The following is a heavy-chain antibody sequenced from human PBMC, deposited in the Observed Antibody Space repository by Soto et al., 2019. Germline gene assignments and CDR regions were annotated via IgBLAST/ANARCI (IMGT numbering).Heavy chain of an antibody. Sequence: LRLSCAASGFTSSNYWMHWVRQAPGKGLVWVSRIKSDGSSTSYADSVKGRFTISRDNAKNTLDLQMHGLRAEDMAVYYCARSVRSLSFPYYYHPIVHWGHGTTVTVSS. CDR3: ARSVRSLSFPYYYHPIVH. J-gene: IGHJ6*02. CDR1: GFTSSNYW. D-gene: IGHD3-16*02. V-gene: IGHV3-74*01. CDR2: IKSDGSST.